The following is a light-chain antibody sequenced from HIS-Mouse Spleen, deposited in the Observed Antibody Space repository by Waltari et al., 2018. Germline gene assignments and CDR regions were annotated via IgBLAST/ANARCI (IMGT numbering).Light chain of an antibody. CDR3: QQYGSSPT. J-gene: IGKJ2*01. Sequence: EIVLTQSPGPLSLPPGERATLPCRASQSVSSSYLAWYQQKPGQAPRLLIYGASSRATGIPDRFGGSGSGTDFTLTISRLEPEDFAVYYCQQYGSSPTFGQGTKLEIK. V-gene: IGKV3-20*01. CDR1: QSVSSSY. CDR2: GAS.